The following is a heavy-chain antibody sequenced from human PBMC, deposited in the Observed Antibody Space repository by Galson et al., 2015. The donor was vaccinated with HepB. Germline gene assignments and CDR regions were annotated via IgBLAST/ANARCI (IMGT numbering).Heavy chain of an antibody. CDR3: ATDRLCSGGSCYSVRYFDL. V-gene: IGHV1-24*01. CDR2: FDPEDGET. D-gene: IGHD2-15*01. Sequence: SVKVSCKVSGYTLTELSMHWVRQAPGKGLEWMGGFDPEDGETIYAQKFQGRVTMTEDTSTDTAYMELSSLRSEDTAVYYCATDRLCSGGSCYSVRYFDLWGRGTLVTVSS. J-gene: IGHJ2*01. CDR1: GYTLTELS.